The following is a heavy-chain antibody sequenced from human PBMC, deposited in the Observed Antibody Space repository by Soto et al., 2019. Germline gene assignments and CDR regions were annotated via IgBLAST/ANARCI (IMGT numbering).Heavy chain of an antibody. CDR3: ARVNRYRAAAGGGFDY. J-gene: IGHJ4*02. CDR2: INPNSGGT. V-gene: IGHV1-2*04. Sequence: ASVKVSCKASGYTFTGYYMHWVRQAPGQGLEWMGWINPNSGGTNYAQKFQGWVTMTRDTSISTAYMELSRLRSDDTAVYYCARVNRYRAAAGGGFDYWGQGTLVIVSS. CDR1: GYTFTGYY. D-gene: IGHD6-13*01.